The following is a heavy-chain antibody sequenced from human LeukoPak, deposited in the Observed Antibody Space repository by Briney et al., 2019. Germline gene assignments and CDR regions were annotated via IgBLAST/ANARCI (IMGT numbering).Heavy chain of an antibody. J-gene: IGHJ4*02. CDR1: GGSISSYY. CDR3: AGGPAVTTNDY. CDR2: IHYTGST. Sequence: SETLSLTCTVSGGSISSYYWTWIRQTPGKGLDWIGYIHYTGSTNYNPSHKSRVTISVDTSKSQFSLELTSVTAADTAVYYCAGGPAVTTNDYWGQGTPVTVFS. V-gene: IGHV4-59*01. D-gene: IGHD4-17*01.